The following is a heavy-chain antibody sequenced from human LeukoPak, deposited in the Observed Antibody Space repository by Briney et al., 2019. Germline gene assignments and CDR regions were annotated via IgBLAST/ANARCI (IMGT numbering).Heavy chain of an antibody. J-gene: IGHJ3*02. D-gene: IGHD1-26*01. CDR1: GGSISSNNYY. CDR3: ARALLGATMGGATFDI. Sequence: SETLSLTCTVSGGSISSNNYYWGWIRQPPGKGLEWIVNIYYSGSTYYNPSLKSRVTISVDTSNNQFSLKLSSVTAADTAVYFCARALLGATMGGATFDIWGQGTLVTVSS. V-gene: IGHV4-39*07. CDR2: IYYSGST.